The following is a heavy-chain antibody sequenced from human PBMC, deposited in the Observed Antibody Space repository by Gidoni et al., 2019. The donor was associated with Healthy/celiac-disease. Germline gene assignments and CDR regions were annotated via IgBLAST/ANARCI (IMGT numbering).Heavy chain of an antibody. CDR2: IYPGDSDT. J-gene: IGHJ6*02. CDR1: GYSFTSYW. V-gene: IGHV5-51*01. CDR3: ARSDIYYYGSGRGYGMDV. Sequence: EVQLVQSGAEVKKPGESLKISCTGSGYSFTSYWIGWVRQMPGKGLDWMGIIYPGDSDTRSSPSFQGQVTISADKSISTAYLQWSSLKASDTAMYYCARSDIYYYGSGRGYGMDVWGQGTTVTVSS. D-gene: IGHD3-10*01.